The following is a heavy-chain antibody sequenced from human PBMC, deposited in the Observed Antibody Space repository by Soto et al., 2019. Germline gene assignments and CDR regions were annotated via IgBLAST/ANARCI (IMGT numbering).Heavy chain of an antibody. CDR2: IKHTGDA. V-gene: IGHV4-4*02. Sequence: QVHLQESGPGLVKPSETLSLTCAVSGDSIKTETWWSWLRQLPATGLEWIGEIKHTGDANANPALRSRVSMSVDRTKNQFFLNLRSVSAADTAVYFCAREGRLHWFESWGQGTLVTVSS. J-gene: IGHJ5*01. CDR1: GDSIKTETW. CDR3: AREGRLHWFES.